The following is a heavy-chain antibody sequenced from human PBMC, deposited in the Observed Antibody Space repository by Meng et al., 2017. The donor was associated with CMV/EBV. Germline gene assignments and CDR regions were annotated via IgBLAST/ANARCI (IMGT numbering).Heavy chain of an antibody. V-gene: IGHV4-39*01. Sequence: SETLSLTCTVSGGSISSSSYYWGWIRQPPGKGLEWIGSIYYSGSTYYNPSLKSRVTISVDTSKNQFSLKLSSVTAADTAVYYCARRHSGSYYFDHWGQGTLVTVSS. CDR3: ARRHSGSYYFDH. CDR1: GGSISSSSYY. J-gene: IGHJ4*02. CDR2: IYYSGST. D-gene: IGHD1-26*01.